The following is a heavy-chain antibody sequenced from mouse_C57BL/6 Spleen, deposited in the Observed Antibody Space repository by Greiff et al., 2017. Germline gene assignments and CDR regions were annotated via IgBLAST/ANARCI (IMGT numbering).Heavy chain of an antibody. J-gene: IGHJ4*01. D-gene: IGHD4-1*01. CDR2: IRSKSNNSAT. V-gene: IGHV10-1*01. Sequence: EVNLVESGGGLVQPKGSLKLSCAASGFSFNTYAMNWVRQAPGKGLEWVARIRSKSNNSATSYAVSVKDSFTISRDDSESMLYLQMNNLKTENTAMYCCVRHWDYAMDYWGQGTSVTVSS. CDR1: GFSFNTYA. CDR3: VRHWDYAMDY.